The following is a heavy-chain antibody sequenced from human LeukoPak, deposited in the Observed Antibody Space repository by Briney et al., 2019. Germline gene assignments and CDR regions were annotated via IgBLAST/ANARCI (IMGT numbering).Heavy chain of an antibody. V-gene: IGHV1-18*01. CDR3: ARDWGCSSTSCSVEGIYYYYMDV. J-gene: IGHJ6*03. D-gene: IGHD2-2*01. CDR2: ISAYNGHT. Sequence: GASVKVSCKASGYTFTSYGISWVRQAPGQGLEWMGWISAYNGHTNYAQKLQGRVTMTTDTSTSTAYMELRSLRSDDTAVYYCARDWGCSSTSCSVEGIYYYYMDVWGKGTTVTVSS. CDR1: GYTFTSYG.